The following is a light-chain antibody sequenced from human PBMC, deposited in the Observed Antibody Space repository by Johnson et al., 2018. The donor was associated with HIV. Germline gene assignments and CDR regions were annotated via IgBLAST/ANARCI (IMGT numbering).Light chain of an antibody. CDR1: SSNIGNNY. CDR3: GTWDSSLSVLYV. Sequence: QPVLTQPPLVSAAPGQKVTISCSGSSSNIGNNYVSWYQQLPGTAPKLLIYDNNKRPSGIPDRFSGSKSGTSATLGITGLQTGDEADYYCGTWDSSLSVLYVFGTGTKVTVL. J-gene: IGLJ1*01. V-gene: IGLV1-51*01. CDR2: DNN.